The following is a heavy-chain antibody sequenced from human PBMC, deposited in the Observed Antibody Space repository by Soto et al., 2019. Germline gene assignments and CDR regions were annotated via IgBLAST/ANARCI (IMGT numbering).Heavy chain of an antibody. CDR2: INADNGDS. CDR3: ARDTGSGLRVEPGIFEY. D-gene: IGHD1-26*01. V-gene: IGHV1-3*01. CDR1: GYAFTSYT. Sequence: QVQLVQSRAEVKKPGASVKVSCNPSGYAFTSYTMHWVRQAPGQGLEWMGWINADNGDSKYSQKCQGRVTITRDTSASIAYMELSSLRSEDTAVYYCARDTGSGLRVEPGIFEYWGQGTLVNVSS. J-gene: IGHJ4*02.